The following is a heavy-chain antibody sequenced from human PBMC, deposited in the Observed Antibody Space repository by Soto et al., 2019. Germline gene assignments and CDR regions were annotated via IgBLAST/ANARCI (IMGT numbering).Heavy chain of an antibody. D-gene: IGHD6-25*01. J-gene: IGHJ4*02. V-gene: IGHV3-30-3*01. Sequence: LRLSCAASGFAVSSHYRSCVRQAPGKGLEWVAVISSDGSYKYYADSVKGRFTISRDNSKNTLYLQMNSLRAEDTAMYYCARDFFQAAGPFDYWGQGTLVTVSS. CDR3: ARDFFQAAGPFDY. CDR2: ISSDGSYK. CDR1: GFAVSSHY.